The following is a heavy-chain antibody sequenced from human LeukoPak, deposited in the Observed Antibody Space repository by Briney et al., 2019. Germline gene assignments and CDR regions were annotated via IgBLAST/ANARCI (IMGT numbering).Heavy chain of an antibody. CDR1: GYTFTGYY. CDR2: INPNSGGT. V-gene: IGHV1-2*02. Sequence: ASVKVSCKASGYTFTGYYMHWVRQAPGQGLEWMGWINPNSGGTNYAQKFQGRITMTRDTSISTAYMELSRLRSDDTAVYYCARETITMVRGVIKGYYYYYMDVWGKGTTVTVSS. D-gene: IGHD3-10*01. CDR3: ARETITMVRGVIKGYYYYYMDV. J-gene: IGHJ6*03.